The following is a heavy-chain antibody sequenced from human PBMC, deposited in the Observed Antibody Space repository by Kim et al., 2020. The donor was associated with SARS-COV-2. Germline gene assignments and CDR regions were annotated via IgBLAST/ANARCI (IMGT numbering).Heavy chain of an antibody. CDR3: ARDFRPRYFDWPSIAR. CDR1: GFTFDDYA. Sequence: GGSLRLSCAASGFTFDDYAMHWVRQAPGKGLEWVSLISGDGGSTYYADSVKGRFTISRDNSKNSLYLQMNSLRTEDTALYYCARDFRPRYFDWPSIARWGQGTLVTVSS. D-gene: IGHD3-9*01. V-gene: IGHV3-43*02. J-gene: IGHJ5*02. CDR2: ISGDGGST.